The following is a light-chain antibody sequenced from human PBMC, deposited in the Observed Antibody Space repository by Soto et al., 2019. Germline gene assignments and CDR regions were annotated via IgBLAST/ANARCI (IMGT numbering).Light chain of an antibody. V-gene: IGLV2-14*03. Sequence: QSALTQPASVSGSPGQSITISCTGTSSDVGTYNFVSWYQQHPGKAPKLMIYDVTNRTSGVSNRFSGSKSGSTASLTISGLQAEDEADYYCNSYTTRTTFVFGTGTKLTVL. CDR3: NSYTTRTTFV. CDR2: DVT. J-gene: IGLJ1*01. CDR1: SSDVGTYNF.